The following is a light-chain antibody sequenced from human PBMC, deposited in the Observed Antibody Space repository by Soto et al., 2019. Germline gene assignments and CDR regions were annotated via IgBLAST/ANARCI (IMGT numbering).Light chain of an antibody. CDR1: SSDVGSYNL. V-gene: IGLV2-23*03. Sequence: QLVLTQPASASGSPGQSITISCTGTSSDVGSYNLVSWYQQHPGKAPKLMIYEGSKRPPGVSNRFSGSKSGTTASLPISGLQAEDEADYYCCSYAGSSTFRIFGGGTKLTVL. CDR2: EGS. J-gene: IGLJ2*01. CDR3: CSYAGSSTFRI.